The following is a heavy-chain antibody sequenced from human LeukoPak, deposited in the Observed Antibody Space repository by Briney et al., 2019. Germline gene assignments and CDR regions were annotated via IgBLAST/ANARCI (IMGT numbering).Heavy chain of an antibody. CDR1: GGSFSGYY. V-gene: IGHV4-34*01. CDR3: ARRSSYWTIDY. CDR2: INHSGST. J-gene: IGHJ4*02. Sequence: SETLSLTCAVYGGSFSGYYWSWIHQPPGKGLEWIGEINHSGSTNYNPSLKSRVTISVDTSKNQFSLKLSSVTAADTAVYYCARRSSYWTIDYWGQGTLVTVSS. D-gene: IGHD2-8*02.